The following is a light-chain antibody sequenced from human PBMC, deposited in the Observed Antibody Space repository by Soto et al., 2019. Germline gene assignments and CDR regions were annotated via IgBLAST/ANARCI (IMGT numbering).Light chain of an antibody. CDR2: VNS. V-gene: IGLV1-40*01. J-gene: IGLJ2*01. CDR3: QSYDSSLSVV. CDR1: SSNIGAGYD. Sequence: QSALTQPPSVSGAPGQRVTISCTGSSSNIGAGYDVHWYQQLPGTAPKLLIYVNSNRPSGVPDRFSGSKSGTSASLAITGLQAEDEADYYRQSYDSSLSVVFGGGTKVTVL.